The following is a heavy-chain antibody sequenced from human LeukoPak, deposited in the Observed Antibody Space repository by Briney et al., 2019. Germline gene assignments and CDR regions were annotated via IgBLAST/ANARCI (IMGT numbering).Heavy chain of an antibody. CDR1: GGSISSYY. Sequence: SETLSLTCTVSGGSISSYYWSWIRQPAGKGLEWIGRIYTSGSTNYNPSLKSRVTMSVDTSKHQFSLKLTSVAAADTALYYCARRDCTSASCPIDYWGQGTLVTVSS. CDR3: ARRDCTSASCPIDY. D-gene: IGHD2-2*01. CDR2: IYTSGST. J-gene: IGHJ4*02. V-gene: IGHV4-4*07.